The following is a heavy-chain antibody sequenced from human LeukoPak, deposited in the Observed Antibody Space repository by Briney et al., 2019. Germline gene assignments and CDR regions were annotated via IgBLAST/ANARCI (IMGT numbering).Heavy chain of an antibody. CDR2: ISSSGSTI. D-gene: IGHD3-22*01. CDR1: GFTFSDYY. CDR3: AREFIYSSGYYGAFDI. Sequence: GGSLRLSCAASGFTFSDYYMSWIRQVPGKGLEWVSYISSSGSTIYNADSVKGRFTISRDNAKNSLYLQMNSLRAEDTAVYYCAREFIYSSGYYGAFDIWGQGTMVTVSS. V-gene: IGHV3-11*01. J-gene: IGHJ3*02.